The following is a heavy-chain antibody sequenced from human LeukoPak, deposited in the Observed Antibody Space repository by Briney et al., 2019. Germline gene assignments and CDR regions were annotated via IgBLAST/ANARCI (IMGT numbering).Heavy chain of an antibody. D-gene: IGHD4-23*01. CDR1: GGSISSGGYS. V-gene: IGHV4-30-2*01. Sequence: PSETLSLTCAVSGGSISSGGYSWSWIRQPPGKGLEWIGYIYHSGSTYYNPSLKSRVTISVDRSKNQFSLKLSSVTAADTAVYYCARERVTTGVYYFDYWGQGTLVTVSS. CDR2: IYHSGST. J-gene: IGHJ4*02. CDR3: ARERVTTGVYYFDY.